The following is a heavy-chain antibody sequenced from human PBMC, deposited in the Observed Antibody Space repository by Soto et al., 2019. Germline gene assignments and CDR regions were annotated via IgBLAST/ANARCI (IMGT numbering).Heavy chain of an antibody. V-gene: IGHV4-59*13. D-gene: IGHD5-18*01. CDR2: IFYSGTT. J-gene: IGHJ4*02. CDR3: ARGGYSYGSQYFFDF. CDR1: GDSLSGYY. Sequence: PSETLSLTCTVSGDSLSGYYWSWIRQPPGSRLEWIGYIFYSGTTNYNPSLQSRVTMSVDASKNQFSLKLTSVTAADTAVYYCARGGYSYGSQYFFDFWGQGTLVTVSS.